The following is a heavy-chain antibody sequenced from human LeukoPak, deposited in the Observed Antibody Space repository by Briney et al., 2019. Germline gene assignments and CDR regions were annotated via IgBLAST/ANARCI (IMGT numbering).Heavy chain of an antibody. J-gene: IGHJ4*02. Sequence: PSETLSLTCTVSGGSVSSGSYYWSWIRQPPGKGLEWIGYIYYSGSTNYNPSLKSRVIISVDTSKNQFSLKLSSVTAADTAVYYCAREGLYGDYGWSLDYWGQGTLVTVSS. D-gene: IGHD4-17*01. V-gene: IGHV4-61*01. CDR3: AREGLYGDYGWSLDY. CDR2: IYYSGST. CDR1: GGSVSSGSYY.